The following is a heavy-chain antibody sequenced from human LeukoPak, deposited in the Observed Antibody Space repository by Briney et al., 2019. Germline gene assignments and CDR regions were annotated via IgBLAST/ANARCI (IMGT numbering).Heavy chain of an antibody. CDR2: IWFDGTEK. CDR3: ARDSNSAGDY. Sequence: GGSLRLSCAAAGFFFSGYAMHWVRQVPGKWLEWVTLIWFDGTEKFYADSVKGRFTISRDNSRNTVDLQMNSLRVEDTAVYYCARDSNSAGDYWGQGTLVTVSS. D-gene: IGHD3-10*01. CDR1: GFFFSGYA. V-gene: IGHV3-33*01. J-gene: IGHJ4*02.